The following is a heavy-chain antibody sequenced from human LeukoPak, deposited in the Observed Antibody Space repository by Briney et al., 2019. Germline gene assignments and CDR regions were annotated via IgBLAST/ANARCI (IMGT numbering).Heavy chain of an antibody. CDR2: IKQDGSEK. CDR3: ARVARAFDY. J-gene: IGHJ4*02. CDR1: GFTFSNYW. Sequence: PGGSLRLSCAASGFTFSNYWMTWVRQAPGKGLEWVANIKQDGSEKYYVDSVKGRFTFSRDNAKKSLYLQMNSLRAEDAATYYCARVARAFDYWGQGTLVTVSS. V-gene: IGHV3-7*03.